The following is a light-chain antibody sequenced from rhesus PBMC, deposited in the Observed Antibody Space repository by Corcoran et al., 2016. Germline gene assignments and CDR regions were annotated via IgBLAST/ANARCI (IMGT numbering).Light chain of an antibody. CDR3: QQYTIRPLT. Sequence: DIQMTQSPSSLSASVGDTVTITCRASQGIYSWLAWYQQKPEKAPKLLIDKASSLRSGVPSRFSGIGSGTDFTLTISSLQSEDFATYYCQQYTIRPLTFGGGTKVEIK. CDR2: KAS. J-gene: IGKJ4*01. V-gene: IGKV1-22*01. CDR1: QGIYSW.